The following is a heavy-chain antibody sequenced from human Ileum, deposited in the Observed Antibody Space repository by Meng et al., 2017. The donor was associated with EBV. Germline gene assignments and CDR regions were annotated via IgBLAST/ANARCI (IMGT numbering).Heavy chain of an antibody. D-gene: IGHD3-10*01. V-gene: IGHV1-2*06. CDR2: INPNTGGT. J-gene: IGHJ4*02. CDR3: ARGKSGSYSLDY. Sequence: QGQLGQSGAEVGKPGASVKASCKASGYTFTGYYMHWVRQAPGQGLEWMGRINPNTGGTNYAQNFQGRVTMTRDTSITTAYMELSRLRSADTAMYYCARGKSGSYSLDYWGQGTLVTVSS. CDR1: GYTFTGYY.